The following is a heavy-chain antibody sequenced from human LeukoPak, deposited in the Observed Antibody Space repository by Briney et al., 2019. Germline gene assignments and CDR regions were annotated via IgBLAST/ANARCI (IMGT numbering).Heavy chain of an antibody. CDR3: AISSGWYFYY. CDR1: GYSISSGYY. Sequence: SETLSLTCAVSGYSISSGYYWGWIRQPAGKGLEWIGRIYTSGSTNYNPSLKSRVTMSVDTSKNQFSLKLSSVTAADTAVYYCAISSGWYFYYWGQGTLVTVSS. J-gene: IGHJ4*02. V-gene: IGHV4-4*07. CDR2: IYTSGST. D-gene: IGHD6-19*01.